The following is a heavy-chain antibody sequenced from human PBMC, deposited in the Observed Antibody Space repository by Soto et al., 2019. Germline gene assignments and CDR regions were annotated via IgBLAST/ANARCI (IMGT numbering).Heavy chain of an antibody. CDR1: GFTFSSYA. Sequence: GGSLRLSCAASGFTFSSYALSWVRQAPGKGLEWVSTISGSDGKTFYADSVKGRFSISRDTSQSTLYLQMNSLRADDTAMYYCARWSYLDYWGQGTRVTVSS. CDR2: ISGSDGKT. V-gene: IGHV3-23*01. D-gene: IGHD3-3*01. J-gene: IGHJ4*02. CDR3: ARWSYLDY.